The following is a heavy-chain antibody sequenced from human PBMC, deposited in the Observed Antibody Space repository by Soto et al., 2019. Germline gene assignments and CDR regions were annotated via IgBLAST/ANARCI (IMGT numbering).Heavy chain of an antibody. CDR1: GGSVSSGSYY. V-gene: IGHV4-61*01. J-gene: IGHJ6*02. CDR2: IYYSGST. Sequence: QVQLQESGPGLVKPSETLSLTCTVSGGSVSSGSYYWSWIRQPPGKGLEWIGYIYYSGSTNYNPSLKSRVPISVDTSKNQFSLKLSSVTAADTAVYYCARDLGGDSSGYRVFGMDVWGQGTTVTVSS. D-gene: IGHD3-22*01. CDR3: ARDLGGDSSGYRVFGMDV.